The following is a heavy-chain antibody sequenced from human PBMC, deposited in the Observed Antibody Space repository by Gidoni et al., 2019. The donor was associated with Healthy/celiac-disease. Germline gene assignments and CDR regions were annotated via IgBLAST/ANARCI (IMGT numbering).Heavy chain of an antibody. CDR1: GGSCSGYY. Sequence: QVQLQQWGAGLFKPSETLSLTFAVYGGSCSGYYWSWIRQPPGKGLEWIGEINHSESTNYNPSRKRRVTISVDTSKNQFSLRLSSVTAADTAVYYCATCGGYSSECWFDPWGQGTLVTVSS. CDR3: ATCGGYSSECWFDP. V-gene: IGHV4-34*02. J-gene: IGHJ5*02. D-gene: IGHD5-18*01. CDR2: INHSEST.